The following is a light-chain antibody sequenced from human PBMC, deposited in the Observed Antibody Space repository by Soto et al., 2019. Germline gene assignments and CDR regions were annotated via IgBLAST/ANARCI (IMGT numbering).Light chain of an antibody. CDR3: QQRSNWPPYT. CDR2: DAS. CDR1: QSVTSY. Sequence: EIVLTQSPATLSLSPGERATLSCRASQSVTSYLAWYPQKPGQAPGLLIYDASNRATGIPARFSGSGSGTDFTLTISSLEPEDFAVYYCQQRSNWPPYTFGQGTKLEIK. J-gene: IGKJ2*01. V-gene: IGKV3-11*01.